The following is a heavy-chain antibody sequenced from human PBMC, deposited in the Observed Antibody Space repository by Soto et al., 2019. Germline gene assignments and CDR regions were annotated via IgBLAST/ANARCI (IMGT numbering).Heavy chain of an antibody. J-gene: IGHJ4*02. CDR2: IWYDGSNK. V-gene: IGHV3-33*01. CDR1: GFTFSSYG. Sequence: GGSLRLSCAASGFTFSSYGMHWVRQAPGKGLEWVAVIWYDGSNKYYADSVKGRFTISRDNSKNTLYLQMNSLRAEDTAVYYCARELRAAMAFDYWGQGTLVTVSS. CDR3: ARELRAAMAFDY. D-gene: IGHD5-18*01.